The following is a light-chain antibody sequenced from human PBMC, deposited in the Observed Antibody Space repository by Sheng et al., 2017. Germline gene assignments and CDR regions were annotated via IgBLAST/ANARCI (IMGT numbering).Light chain of an antibody. CDR3: QQYNNWPRT. CDR2: GAS. CDR1: QSVSSN. V-gene: IGKV3-15*01. J-gene: IGKJ1*01. Sequence: EIVMTQSPATLSLSPGERATLSCRASQSVSSNVAWYQQKPGQAPRLLIYGASTRATGIPARFSGSGSGTEFTLTISSLQSEDIAVYYCQQYNNWPRTFGQGTKVEIK.